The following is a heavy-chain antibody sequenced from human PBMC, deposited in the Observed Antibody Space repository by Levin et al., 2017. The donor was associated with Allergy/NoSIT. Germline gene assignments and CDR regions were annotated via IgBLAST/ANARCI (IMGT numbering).Heavy chain of an antibody. J-gene: IGHJ4*02. CDR3: AKDDSGYDSWGGPFDY. Sequence: GGSLRLSCAASGFTFSSYAMSWVRQAPGKGLEWVSAISGSGGYTYYADSVKGRFTISRDNSKNTLYLQMNSLRAEDTAVYYCAKDDSGYDSWGGPFDYWGQGTLVTASS. D-gene: IGHD5-12*01. CDR1: GFTFSSYA. V-gene: IGHV3-23*01. CDR2: ISGSGGYT.